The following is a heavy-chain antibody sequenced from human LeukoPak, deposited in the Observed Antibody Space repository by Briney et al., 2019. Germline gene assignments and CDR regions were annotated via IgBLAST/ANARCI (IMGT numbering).Heavy chain of an antibody. D-gene: IGHD3-3*01. J-gene: IGHJ4*02. CDR3: ARVRSGYYIFDY. V-gene: IGHV4-59*01. Sequence: SETLSLTCTVSGGSISSYYCNWIRQPPGKGLEWIGYIYYSGSTNYNPSLKSRVTISVDTSKNQFSLKLSSVTAADTAVYYCARVRSGYYIFDYWGQGTLVTVSS. CDR2: IYYSGST. CDR1: GGSISSYY.